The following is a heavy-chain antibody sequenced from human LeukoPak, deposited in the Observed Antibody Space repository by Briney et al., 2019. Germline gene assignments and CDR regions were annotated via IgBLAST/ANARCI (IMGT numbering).Heavy chain of an antibody. Sequence: AGGSLGLSCAASGFTFSSYSMNWVRQAPGKGLEWVSYISSSSSTIYYADSVKGRFTISRDNAKNSLYLQMNSLRAEDTAVYYCARVTYDFWSSPTYYMDVWGKGTTVTVSS. CDR1: GFTFSSYS. V-gene: IGHV3-48*01. D-gene: IGHD3-3*01. CDR2: ISSSSSTI. CDR3: ARVTYDFWSSPTYYMDV. J-gene: IGHJ6*03.